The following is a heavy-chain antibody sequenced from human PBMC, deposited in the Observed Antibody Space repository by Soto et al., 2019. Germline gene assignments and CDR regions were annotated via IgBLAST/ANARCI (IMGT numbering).Heavy chain of an antibody. J-gene: IGHJ4*02. D-gene: IGHD3-22*01. CDR2: ISYDGSNK. CDR3: ARDIRMDYYDSSGYYLTLDY. CDR1: GFTFSSYA. Sequence: GGSLRLSCAASGFTFSSYAMYWVRQAPGKGLEWVAVISYDGSNKYYADSVMGRFTISRDSSKNTLYLQMNSLRAEDTAVYYCARDIRMDYYDSSGYYLTLDYWGQGTLVTVSS. V-gene: IGHV3-30-3*01.